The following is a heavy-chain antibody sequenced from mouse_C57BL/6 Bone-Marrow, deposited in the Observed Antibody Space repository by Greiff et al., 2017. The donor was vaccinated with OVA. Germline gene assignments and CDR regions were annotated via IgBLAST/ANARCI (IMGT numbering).Heavy chain of an antibody. Sequence: VQLQQSGPGLVKPSQSLSLTCSVTGYSITSGYYWNWIRQFPGNKLEWMGYISYDGSNNYNPSLKNRISITRDTSKNQFFLKLNSVTTEDTATYYCARDGVLLRHYFDYWGQGTTLTVSS. J-gene: IGHJ2*01. V-gene: IGHV3-6*01. CDR3: ARDGVLLRHYFDY. CDR1: GYSITSGYY. CDR2: ISYDGSN. D-gene: IGHD1-1*01.